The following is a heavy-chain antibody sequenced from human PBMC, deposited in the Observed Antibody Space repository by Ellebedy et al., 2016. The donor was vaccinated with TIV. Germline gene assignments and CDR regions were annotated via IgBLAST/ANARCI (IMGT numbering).Heavy chain of an antibody. CDR1: GFIFPSHG. V-gene: IGHV3-30*02. Sequence: GESLKISCAASGFIFPSHGMHWVRQAPGKGLEWVAFMYYDGSQTSYADSVKGRFTISRDNSKNTLHLQMNSLRAEDTAVYYCAKDRGLVGFDYWGQGTLVTVSS. D-gene: IGHD3/OR15-3a*01. J-gene: IGHJ4*02. CDR2: MYYDGSQT. CDR3: AKDRGLVGFDY.